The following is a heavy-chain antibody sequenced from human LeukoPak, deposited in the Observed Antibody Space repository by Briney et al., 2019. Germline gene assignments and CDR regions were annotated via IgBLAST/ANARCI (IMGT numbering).Heavy chain of an antibody. CDR3: ARGRLDIVVVPAPLYFDY. CDR1: GDSISTYY. Sequence: PSETLSLTCTVSGDSISTYYWSWIRQPPGKGLEWIGCICNSGGTNYNPSLKSRVTISVDTSKNQFSLKLSSVTAADTAVYYCARGRLDIVVVPAPLYFDYWGQGTLVTVSS. CDR2: ICNSGGT. D-gene: IGHD2-2*03. V-gene: IGHV4-4*09. J-gene: IGHJ4*02.